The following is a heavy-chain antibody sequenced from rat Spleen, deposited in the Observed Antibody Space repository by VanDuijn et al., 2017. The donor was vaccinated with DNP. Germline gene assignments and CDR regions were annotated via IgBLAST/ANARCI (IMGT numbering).Heavy chain of an antibody. J-gene: IGHJ2*01. CDR3: ARWYSSGFCFDY. CDR1: GFTFSNYD. V-gene: IGHV5-25*01. D-gene: IGHD4-3*01. CDR2: ISTSGGST. Sequence: EVQLVESGGGLVQPGRSLKLSCAASGFTFSNYDMAWVRQAPTKGLEWVASISTSGGSTYYRDSVKGRFTVSRDNAKSTLYLQMNSLRSEDMATYYCARWYSSGFCFDYWGQGVMVTVSS.